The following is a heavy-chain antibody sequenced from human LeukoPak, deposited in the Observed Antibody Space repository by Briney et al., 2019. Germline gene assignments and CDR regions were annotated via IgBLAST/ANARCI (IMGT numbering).Heavy chain of an antibody. V-gene: IGHV4-38-2*02. Sequence: SETLSLTCTVSGYSISNGYYWGWIRQPPGKGLEWIGSIYYSGSTYYNPSLKSRVTISVDTSKNQFSLKLSSVTAADTAVYYCARDRHSSGWYDYWGQGTLVTVSS. D-gene: IGHD6-19*01. CDR1: GYSISNGYY. J-gene: IGHJ4*02. CDR3: ARDRHSSGWYDY. CDR2: IYYSGST.